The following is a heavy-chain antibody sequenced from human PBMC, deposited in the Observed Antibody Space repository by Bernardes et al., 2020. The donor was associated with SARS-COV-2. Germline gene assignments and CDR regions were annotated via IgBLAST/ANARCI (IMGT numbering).Heavy chain of an antibody. CDR2: ISRGSNYK. CDR3: ARNWGHDPFDV. CDR1: GFSLNSHS. D-gene: IGHD7-27*01. V-gene: IGHV3-21*01. Sequence: GGSLRLSCEASGFSLNSHSLNWVRQAPGKGLEWVSSISRGSNYKYYAGSVRGRFTFSRDNAKNSGYLQMNSLRAEDTAMYFCARNWGHDPFDVWGRGTMVTVSS. J-gene: IGHJ3*01.